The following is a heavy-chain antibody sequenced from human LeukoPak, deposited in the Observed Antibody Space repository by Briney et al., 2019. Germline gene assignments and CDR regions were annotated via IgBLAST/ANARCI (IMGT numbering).Heavy chain of an antibody. CDR2: TYYRSKWYN. CDR3: ARAVLEGFWSGNQPFDY. J-gene: IGHJ4*02. D-gene: IGHD3-3*01. CDR1: GDSVSSNSAA. Sequence: SQTLSLTCAISGDSVSSNSAAWNWIRQSPSRGLEWLGRTYYRSKWYNDYAVSVKSRITINPDTSKNQFSLQLNSVTPEDTAVYYCARAVLEGFWSGNQPFDYWGQGTLVTVSS. V-gene: IGHV6-1*01.